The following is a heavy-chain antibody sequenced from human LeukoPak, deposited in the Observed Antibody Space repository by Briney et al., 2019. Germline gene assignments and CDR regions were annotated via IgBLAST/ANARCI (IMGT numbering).Heavy chain of an antibody. CDR2: IYYSGST. V-gene: IGHV4-39*01. D-gene: IGHD3-16*02. CDR1: GGSISSSSYY. J-gene: IGHJ4*02. CDR3: AKTVPYDYVWGSYRYTPLLFDY. Sequence: SETLSLTCTVSGGSISSSSYYWGWIRQPPGKGLEWIGSIYYSGSTYYSPSLKSRVTISVDTSKNQFSLKLSSVTAADTAVYYCAKTVPYDYVWGSYRYTPLLFDYWGQGTLVTVSS.